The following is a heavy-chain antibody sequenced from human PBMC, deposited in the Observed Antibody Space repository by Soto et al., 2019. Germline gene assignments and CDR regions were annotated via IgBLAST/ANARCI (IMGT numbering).Heavy chain of an antibody. J-gene: IGHJ6*02. CDR3: TTSPHRDSERVFV. D-gene: IGHD1-26*01. V-gene: IGHV3-7*01. CDR2: IKQDGTEK. Sequence: PGGSLRLSCAASGFTFSTYWMSWVRRTPGKGLEWVANIKQDGTEKYYVDPVRGRLTVSRDNAKSSLYLQMNSLRVEDTAVYYCTTSPHRDSERVFVWGQGTTVTVSS. CDR1: GFTFSTYW.